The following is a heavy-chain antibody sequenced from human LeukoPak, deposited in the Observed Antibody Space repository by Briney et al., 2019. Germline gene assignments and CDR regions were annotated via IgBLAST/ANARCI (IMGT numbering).Heavy chain of an antibody. J-gene: IGHJ5*02. V-gene: IGHV3-7*03. CDR3: VRRNYRRFDP. CDR1: AFTFSDYW. D-gene: IGHD1-7*01. Sequence: GGSLRLSCTASAFTFSDYWMDWVRQAPGKGLEWVANINQDGNEKKYVDSVKGRFTISRDNANNSLSLQMRGLRAEDTAIYYCVRRNYRRFDPWSQGTLVTVSS. CDR2: INQDGNEK.